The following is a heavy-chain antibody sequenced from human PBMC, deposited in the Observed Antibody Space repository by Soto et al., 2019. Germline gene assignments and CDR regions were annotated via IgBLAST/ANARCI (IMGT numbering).Heavy chain of an antibody. CDR1: GFSLSTSGVG. CDR3: AHSRSETVTP. J-gene: IGHJ5*02. D-gene: IGHD4-17*01. CDR2: ISWDDVK. V-gene: IGHV2-5*02. Sequence: QITLKESGPPLVKPTQTLTLTCTFSGFSLSTSGVGVGWIRQPPGKALEWLALISWDDVKRYSPSLKSRVSISKDTSKNQVVLTMTNMDPVDTATYYCAHSRSETVTPWGQGTLVTVSS.